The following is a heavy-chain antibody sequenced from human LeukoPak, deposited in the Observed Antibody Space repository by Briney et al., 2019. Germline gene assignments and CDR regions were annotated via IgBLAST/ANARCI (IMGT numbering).Heavy chain of an antibody. D-gene: IGHD2-2*01. V-gene: IGHV3-30*02. CDR2: IRYDGSNK. Sequence: GGSLRLSCAASGFTFSSYAMSWVRQAPGKGLEWVAFIRYDGSNKYYADSVKGRFTISRDNSKNTLYLQMNSLRAEDTAVYYCAKDSAGIVVVPAAHQNYYMDVWGKGTTVTISS. CDR1: GFTFSSYA. CDR3: AKDSAGIVVVPAAHQNYYMDV. J-gene: IGHJ6*03.